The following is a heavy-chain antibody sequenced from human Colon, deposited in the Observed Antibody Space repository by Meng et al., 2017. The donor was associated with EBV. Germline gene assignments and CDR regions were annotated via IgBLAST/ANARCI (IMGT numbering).Heavy chain of an antibody. CDR1: GYTFTNYY. Sequence: QVPLRQSGSELKNPGASVKVSCKASGYTFTNYYMHWVRQAPGQGLEWMGVINPSGGSTNYAQKFQDRVTMTSDTSTTTVYMDLSSLRSEDTAVYYCARVSKGGSYRFDPWGQGTLVTVSS. CDR3: ARVSKGGSYRFDP. CDR2: INPSGGST. J-gene: IGHJ5*02. V-gene: IGHV1-46*03. D-gene: IGHD1-26*01.